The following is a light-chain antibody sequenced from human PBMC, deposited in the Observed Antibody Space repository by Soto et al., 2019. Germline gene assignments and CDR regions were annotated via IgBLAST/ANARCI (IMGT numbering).Light chain of an antibody. V-gene: IGLV4-69*01. CDR1: SGHSSYA. Sequence: LVLTQSPSASASLGASVKLTCTLSSGHSSYAIAWHHQQPEKGPRYLMKLNSDGSHSKGDGIPDRFSGSSSGAERYLTISSLQSEDEADYYCQTWGTGIRVFGGGTKLTVL. CDR3: QTWGTGIRV. J-gene: IGLJ2*01. CDR2: LNSDGSH.